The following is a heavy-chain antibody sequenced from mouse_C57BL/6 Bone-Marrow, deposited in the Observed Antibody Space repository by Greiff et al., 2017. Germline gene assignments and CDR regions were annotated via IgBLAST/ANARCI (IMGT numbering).Heavy chain of an antibody. V-gene: IGHV1-55*01. CDR1: GYTFTSYW. J-gene: IGHJ2*01. CDR2: IYPGSGST. Sequence: VQLQQPGAELVKPGASVKMSCKASGYTFTSYWITWVKQRPGQGLEWIGDIYPGSGSTNYNEKFKSKATLTVDTASSTAYMQLISLTSEDSAVYYCARALPNYIDYWGQGTTLTVSS. D-gene: IGHD5-5*01. CDR3: ARALPNYIDY.